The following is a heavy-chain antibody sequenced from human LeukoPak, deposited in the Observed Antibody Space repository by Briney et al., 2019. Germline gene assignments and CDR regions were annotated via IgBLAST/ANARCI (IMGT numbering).Heavy chain of an antibody. CDR1: GYTFTGYY. D-gene: IGHD3-16*01. CDR3: ARSMTTYYFDY. V-gene: IGHV1-2*04. Sequence: ASVKVSCKASGYTFTGYYMHWVRQAPGHGLEWMGWINPNSGGTNYAQKFQGWVTMTRDTSISTAYMELSRLRSDDTAVYYCARSMTTYYFDYWGQGTLVTVSS. J-gene: IGHJ4*02. CDR2: INPNSGGT.